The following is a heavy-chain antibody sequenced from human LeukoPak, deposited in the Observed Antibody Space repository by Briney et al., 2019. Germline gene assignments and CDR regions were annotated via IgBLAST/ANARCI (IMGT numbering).Heavy chain of an antibody. Sequence: GGSLRLSCAASGITFSSYAMSWVRQAPGKGLEWVSAISGSGGSTYYADSVKGRFTISRDNSKNTLYLQMNSLRAEDTAVYYCAKDRLEGSDFDYWGQGTLVTVSS. D-gene: IGHD6-6*01. V-gene: IGHV3-23*01. CDR1: GITFSSYA. J-gene: IGHJ4*02. CDR3: AKDRLEGSDFDY. CDR2: ISGSGGST.